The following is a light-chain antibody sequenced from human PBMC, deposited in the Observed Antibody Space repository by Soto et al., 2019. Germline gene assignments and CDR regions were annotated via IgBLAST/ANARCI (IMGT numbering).Light chain of an antibody. CDR3: QQYGRSPGLFT. J-gene: IGKJ3*01. Sequence: EIVLTQSPGTLSLSPGERATLSSRATQSVDSSYLAWYQQKPGQAPRLLIYGASSRATGIPDRFSGSGSGTDFSLTISRLEPEDFAVYYCQQYGRSPGLFTFGPGTKVDIK. CDR1: QSVDSSY. CDR2: GAS. V-gene: IGKV3-20*01.